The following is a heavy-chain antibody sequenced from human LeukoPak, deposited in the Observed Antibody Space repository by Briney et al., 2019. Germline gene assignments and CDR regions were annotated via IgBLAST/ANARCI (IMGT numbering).Heavy chain of an antibody. J-gene: IGHJ5*02. CDR2: ISGSGGST. D-gene: IGHD1-26*01. Sequence: GGSPRLSCAASGFTLSSYATSWVPPAPGKGGEWVSAISGSGGSTYYADSVKGRFTISRDNSKNTLYLQMNSLRAEDTAVYYCAKRDSGSWENWFDPWGQGTLVTVSS. CDR3: AKRDSGSWENWFDP. V-gene: IGHV3-23*01. CDR1: GFTLSSYA.